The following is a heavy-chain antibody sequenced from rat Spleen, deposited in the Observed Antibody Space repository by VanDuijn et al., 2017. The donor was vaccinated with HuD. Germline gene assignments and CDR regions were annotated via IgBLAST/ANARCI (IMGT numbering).Heavy chain of an antibody. D-gene: IGHD4-6*01. V-gene: IGHV2S8*01. Sequence: QVQLKESGPGLVQPSQTLSLTCTVSGFSLTSNGVSWVRQPPGKGLEWLAAVSSGGNTYYNSGIKSRLTISRDTSKSQVFLKMNSLQTEDTAMYFCARRAWANFDYWGQGVMVTVSS. CDR3: ARRAWANFDY. CDR1: GFSLTSNG. J-gene: IGHJ2*01. CDR2: VSSGGNT.